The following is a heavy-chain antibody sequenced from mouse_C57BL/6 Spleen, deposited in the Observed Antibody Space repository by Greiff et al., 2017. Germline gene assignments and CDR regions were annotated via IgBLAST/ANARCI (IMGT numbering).Heavy chain of an antibody. Sequence: EVQGVESGGGLVKPGGSLKLSCAASGFTFSSYAMSWVRQTPEKRLEWVATISDGGSYTYYPDNVKGRFTISRDNAKNNLYLQRSHLKSEDTAMYYCARGGDYYYGTLAYFDVWGTGTTVTVSS. CDR1: GFTFSSYA. CDR3: ARGGDYYYGTLAYFDV. CDR2: ISDGGSYT. D-gene: IGHD1-1*01. J-gene: IGHJ1*03. V-gene: IGHV5-4*01.